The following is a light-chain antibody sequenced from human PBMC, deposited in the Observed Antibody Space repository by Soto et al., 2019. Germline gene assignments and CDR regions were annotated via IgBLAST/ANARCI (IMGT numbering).Light chain of an antibody. CDR3: SSFEARNNLR. Sequence: QSALTQPPSASGSPGQSVTISCTGTSSDVGGYNYVSWYQQHPGKAPKLMIYEVSKRPSGVPDRFSGSKSGNTASLTVSGLQVEDEADYYCSSFEARNNLRFGGGTKLTV. J-gene: IGLJ2*01. CDR1: SSDVGGYNY. V-gene: IGLV2-8*01. CDR2: EVS.